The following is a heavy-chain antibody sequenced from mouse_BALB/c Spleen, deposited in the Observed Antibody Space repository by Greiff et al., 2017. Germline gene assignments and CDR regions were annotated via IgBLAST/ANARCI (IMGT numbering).Heavy chain of an antibody. V-gene: IGHV3-6*02. D-gene: IGHD2-3*01. Sequence: ESGPGLVKPSQSLSLTCSVTGYSITSGYYWNWIRQFPGNKLEWMGYISYDGSNNYNPSLKNRISITRDTSKNQFFLKLNSVTTEDTATYYCARALDGYLFAYWGQGTLVTVSA. CDR3: ARALDGYLFAY. CDR2: ISYDGSN. CDR1: GYSITSGYY. J-gene: IGHJ3*01.